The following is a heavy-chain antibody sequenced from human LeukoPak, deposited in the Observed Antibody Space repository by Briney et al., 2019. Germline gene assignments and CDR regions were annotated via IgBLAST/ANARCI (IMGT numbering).Heavy chain of an antibody. V-gene: IGHV3-74*01. CDR1: GFTFSSYW. D-gene: IGHD3-10*01. CDR2: IKSDGST. Sequence: GGSLRLSCAASGFTFSSYWMHWVRQTPGKGLMWVARIKSDGSTIYADSVQGRFIISRDNAKNIVYLQMNSLRADDTAIYYCTRAITYFYGSVTYDWFDSWGQGTRVTVSS. J-gene: IGHJ5*01. CDR3: TRAITYFYGSVTYDWFDS.